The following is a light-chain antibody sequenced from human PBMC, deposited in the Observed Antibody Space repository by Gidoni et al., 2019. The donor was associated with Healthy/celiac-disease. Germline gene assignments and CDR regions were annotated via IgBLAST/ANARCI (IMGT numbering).Light chain of an antibody. CDR1: QSVSSN. CDR2: GAS. V-gene: IGKV3-15*01. Sequence: EIVMTQSPATLSVSPGERATLSCRASQSVSSNLAWYQQKPGQAPRRLIYGASTRATGIPARFSGSGSGTEFTLTISSLQSEDFAVYYCKQYNNWPSYTFGQGTKLEIK. J-gene: IGKJ2*01. CDR3: KQYNNWPSYT.